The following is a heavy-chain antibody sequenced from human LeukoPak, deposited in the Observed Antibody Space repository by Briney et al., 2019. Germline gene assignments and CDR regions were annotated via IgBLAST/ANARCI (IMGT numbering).Heavy chain of an antibody. J-gene: IGHJ5*02. CDR2: IYSSGST. CDR3: ARDSGSSDWFDP. CDR1: GGSISSDY. D-gene: IGHD1-26*01. V-gene: IGHV4-4*07. Sequence: PSETLSLTCTVSGGSISSDYWSWIRQPAGKGLEWIGNIYSSGSTHYNPSLKSRVTMSVDTSKNHFSLKLSSVTAADTAVYYCARDSGSSDWFDPWGQGTLVTVSS.